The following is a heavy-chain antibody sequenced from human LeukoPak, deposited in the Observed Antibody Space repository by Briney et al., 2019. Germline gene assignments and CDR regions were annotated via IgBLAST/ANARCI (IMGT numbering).Heavy chain of an antibody. Sequence: GGSLRLSCAASGFTFSSYAMSWVRQAPGKGLEWVSAISGSGGSTYYADSVKGRFTISRDNSKNTLYLQMNSLRAEDTAVYYCAKRLTPDSSGYPDAFDIWGQGTMVTVSS. J-gene: IGHJ3*02. CDR3: AKRLTPDSSGYPDAFDI. CDR1: GFTFSSYA. D-gene: IGHD3-22*01. V-gene: IGHV3-23*01. CDR2: ISGSGGST.